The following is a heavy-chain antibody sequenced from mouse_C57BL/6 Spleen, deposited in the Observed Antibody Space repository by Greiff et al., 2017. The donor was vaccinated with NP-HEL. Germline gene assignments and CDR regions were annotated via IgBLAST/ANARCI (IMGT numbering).Heavy chain of an antibody. CDR2: IDPEDGET. J-gene: IGHJ4*01. V-gene: IGHV14-2*01. Sequence: EVKVEESGAELVKPGASVKLSCTASGFNIKDYYMHWVKQRTEQGLEWIGRIDPEDGETKYAPKFQGKATITADKSSNTSYLQLSSLTSEDTAVYYCARDYYGSSYAMDYWGQGTSVTVSS. CDR3: ARDYYGSSYAMDY. CDR1: GFNIKDYY. D-gene: IGHD1-1*01.